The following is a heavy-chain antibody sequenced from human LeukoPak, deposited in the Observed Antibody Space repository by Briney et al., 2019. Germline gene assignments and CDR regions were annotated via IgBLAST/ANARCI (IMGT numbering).Heavy chain of an antibody. CDR3: ARDGYSGSYYEY. CDR2: IYYSGST. D-gene: IGHD1-26*01. CDR1: GGSISSYY. J-gene: IGHJ4*02. V-gene: IGHV4-59*01. Sequence: PSETLSLTCTVSGGSISSYYWSWIRQPRGKGLEWIGYIYYSGSTNYNPSLKSRVTISVDTSKNQFSLKLSSVTAADTAVYYCARDGYSGSYYEYWGQGTLVTVSS.